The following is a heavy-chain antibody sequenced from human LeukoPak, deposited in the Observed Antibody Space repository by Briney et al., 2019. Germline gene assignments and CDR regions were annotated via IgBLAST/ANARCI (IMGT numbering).Heavy chain of an antibody. CDR2: INWNGGST. D-gene: IGHD3-10*01. CDR1: GFTFDDYG. Sequence: GGSLRLSCAASGFTFDDYGMSWVRQAPGKGLEWVSGINWNGGSTGYADSVKGRFTISRDNARNSLDLQMNSLRAEDTAVYYCARGPMLRGVIIRRSKSGYFDYWGQGTLVTVSS. V-gene: IGHV3-20*04. CDR3: ARGPMLRGVIIRRSKSGYFDY. J-gene: IGHJ4*02.